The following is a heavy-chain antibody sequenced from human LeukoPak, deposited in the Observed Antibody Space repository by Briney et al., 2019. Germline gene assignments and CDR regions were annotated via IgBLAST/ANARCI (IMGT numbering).Heavy chain of an antibody. D-gene: IGHD3-3*01. J-gene: IGHJ4*02. Sequence: GGSLRLSCAASGFTFKNYWMSWVRQAPGKGLEWVANIKQDGSEIYYVGSVKGRFTIARDNAKNSVYLEMNSLRADDTAVYYCARSARLMKGVVEVTALDDWGQGTLVTVSS. CDR1: GFTFKNYW. V-gene: IGHV3-7*01. CDR2: IKQDGSEI. CDR3: ARSARLMKGVVEVTALDD.